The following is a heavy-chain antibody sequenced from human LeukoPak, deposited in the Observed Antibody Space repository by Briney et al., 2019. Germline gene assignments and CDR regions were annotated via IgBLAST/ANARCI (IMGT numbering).Heavy chain of an antibody. CDR2: INHSGST. D-gene: IGHD2-15*01. V-gene: IGHV4-34*01. Sequence: SETLSLTCAVYGGSFSGYYWSWIRQPPGKGLEWIGEINHSGSTNYNPSLKSRVTISVDTPKNQFSLVLTSVTAADTAMYYCARGGRYCSSGSCYLDYWGQGTLVTVSS. J-gene: IGHJ4*02. CDR3: ARGGRYCSSGSCYLDY. CDR1: GGSFSGYY.